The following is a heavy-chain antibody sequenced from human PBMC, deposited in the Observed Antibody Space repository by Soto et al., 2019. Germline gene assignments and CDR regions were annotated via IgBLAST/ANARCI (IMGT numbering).Heavy chain of an antibody. J-gene: IGHJ4*02. CDR2: INPKSGGT. D-gene: IGHD6-6*01. Sequence: QVQLVQSGAEVKKPGASVKVSCKASGYTFSDYSIHWVRQAPGQGLEWMGWINPKSGGTNYAQKFQGRVTMTRDTSIRTAYMELSRLRSDDTAVYHCARELEYSSSFAYWGQGTLVTVSS. CDR3: ARELEYSSSFAY. CDR1: GYTFSDYS. V-gene: IGHV1-2*02.